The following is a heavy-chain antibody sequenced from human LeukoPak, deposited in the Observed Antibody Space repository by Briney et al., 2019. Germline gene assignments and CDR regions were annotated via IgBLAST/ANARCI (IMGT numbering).Heavy chain of an antibody. J-gene: IGHJ4*02. CDR3: ARDRPFDY. V-gene: IGHV4-59*12. CDR2: IYYSGST. Sequence: SETLSLTCTVSGGSISSYYWSWIRQPPGKGLEWIGYIYYSGSTYYNPSLKSRVTISVDTSKNQFSLKLSSVTAADTAVYYCARDRPFDYWGQGTLVTVSS. CDR1: GGSISSYY.